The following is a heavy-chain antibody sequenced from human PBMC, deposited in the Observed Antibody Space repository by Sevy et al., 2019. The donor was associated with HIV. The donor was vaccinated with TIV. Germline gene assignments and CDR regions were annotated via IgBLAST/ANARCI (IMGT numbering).Heavy chain of an antibody. V-gene: IGHV4-34*01. CDR1: GGSFSGYY. J-gene: IGHJ4*02. D-gene: IGHD3-10*01. CDR2: INHSGST. Sequence: SETLSLTCAVYGGSFSGYYWSWIRQPPGKGLEWIGEINHSGSTNYNPSLKSRVTISVDTSKNQFSLKLSSVTAADTAVYYCARAPHNYGSGAFDYWGQGTLVTVSS. CDR3: ARAPHNYGSGAFDY.